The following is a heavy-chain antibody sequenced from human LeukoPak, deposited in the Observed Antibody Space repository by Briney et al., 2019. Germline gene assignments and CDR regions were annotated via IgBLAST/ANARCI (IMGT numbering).Heavy chain of an antibody. Sequence: GGSLRLSCTTSGFSFRNFMMNWVRQTPGKGLEWVSSISSSGSDIEYADSVQGRFIISRDGAKNSMYLEMTVMRPEDTAVYYCVRVKSFYDRSTGFQFYYFDYWGQGALVTVTS. J-gene: IGHJ4*02. D-gene: IGHD2-8*02. CDR3: VRVKSFYDRSTGFQFYYFDY. V-gene: IGHV3-21*06. CDR1: GFSFRNFM. CDR2: ISSSGSDI.